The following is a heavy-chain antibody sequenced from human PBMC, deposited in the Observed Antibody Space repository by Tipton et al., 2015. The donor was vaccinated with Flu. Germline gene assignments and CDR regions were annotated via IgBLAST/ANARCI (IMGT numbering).Heavy chain of an antibody. Sequence: GEALGSNYFWGWIRQPPGKGLEWIGNIHRGGSPYYNPSLRSRVTMSVDTSKNQFYLRLNSVTAADTAVYYCARHTGDSVRGVVDYWGQGTLVTVSS. J-gene: IGHJ4*02. CDR1: GEALGSNYF. CDR2: IHRGGSP. V-gene: IGHV4-38-2*01. CDR3: ARHTGDSVRGVVDY. D-gene: IGHD3-10*02.